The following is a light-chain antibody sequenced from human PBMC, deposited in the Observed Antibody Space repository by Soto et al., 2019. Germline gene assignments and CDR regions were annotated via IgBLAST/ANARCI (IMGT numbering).Light chain of an antibody. CDR2: GAS. CDR3: QQYNNWPIT. J-gene: IGKJ5*01. Sequence: EIVLKQSPGTLSLSPGERVTLSCRASQSITSNYLAWYQQKPGQAPRLLIYGASTRATGIPARFSGSGSGTEFTLTISSLQSEDFAVYYCQQYNNWPITFGQGTLLEIK. V-gene: IGKV3-15*01. CDR1: QSITSN.